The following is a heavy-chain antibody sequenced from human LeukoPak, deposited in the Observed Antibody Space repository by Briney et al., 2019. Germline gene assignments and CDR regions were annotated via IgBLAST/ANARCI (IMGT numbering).Heavy chain of an antibody. CDR1: GYTFTGYY. J-gene: IGHJ4*02. V-gene: IGHV1-2*02. CDR2: INPNSGGT. D-gene: IGHD5-18*01. Sequence: ASVKVSCKASGYTFTGYYMHWVRQAPGQGLEWMGWINPNSGGTNYAQKFQGRVTMTRDTSISTAYMELSSLRSEDTAVYYCATGQLWLGSQFDYWGQGTLVTVSS. CDR3: ATGQLWLGSQFDY.